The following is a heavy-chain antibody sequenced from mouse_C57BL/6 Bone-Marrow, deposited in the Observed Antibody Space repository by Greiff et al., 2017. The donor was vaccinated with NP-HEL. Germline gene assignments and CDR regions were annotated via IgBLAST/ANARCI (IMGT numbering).Heavy chain of an antibody. CDR3: ARRNYYGSSYAMDY. CDR2: ISNLAYSI. J-gene: IGHJ4*01. CDR1: GFTFSDYG. Sequence: EVKLMVSGGGLVQPGGSLKLSCAASGFTFSDYGMAWVRQAPRKGPEWVAFISNLAYSIYYADTVTGRFTISRENAKNTLYLEMSSLRSEDTAMYYCARRNYYGSSYAMDYWGQGTSVTVSS. D-gene: IGHD1-1*01. V-gene: IGHV5-15*01.